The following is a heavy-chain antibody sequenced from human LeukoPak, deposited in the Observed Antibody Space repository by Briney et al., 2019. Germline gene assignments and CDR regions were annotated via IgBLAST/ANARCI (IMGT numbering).Heavy chain of an antibody. V-gene: IGHV1-8*01. CDR1: GYTFTSYD. CDR2: MNPNSGNT. Sequence: ASVKVSCKASGYTFTSYDINWVRQATGQGLEWMGWMNPNSGNTVYAQKFQGRVTMTRNTSITTAYMELSSLRSEDTAMYYCASFGDSYGFNWGKGTLVTVSS. J-gene: IGHJ4*02. D-gene: IGHD5-18*01. CDR3: ASFGDSYGFN.